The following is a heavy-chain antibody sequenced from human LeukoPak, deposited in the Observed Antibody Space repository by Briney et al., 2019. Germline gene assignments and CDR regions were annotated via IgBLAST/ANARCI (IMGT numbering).Heavy chain of an antibody. CDR3: ARGGPVYCSSTSCSDAFDI. CDR2: INSDGSST. J-gene: IGHJ3*02. D-gene: IGHD2-2*01. V-gene: IGHV3-74*01. CDR1: GFTFSSYW. Sequence: GGSLRLSCAASGFTFSSYWMHWVPQAPGKGLVWVSRINSDGSSTSYADSVKGRFTISRDNAKNTLYLQMNSLRAEDTAVYYCARGGPVYCSSTSCSDAFDIWGQGTMVTVSS.